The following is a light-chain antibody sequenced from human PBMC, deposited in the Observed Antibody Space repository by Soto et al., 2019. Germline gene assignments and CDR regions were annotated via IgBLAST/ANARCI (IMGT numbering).Light chain of an antibody. V-gene: IGKV1-9*01. Sequence: DIQVTQSPSFMSASVGDRVTITCRASQGISRDLAWYQQKPGKAPNLLIYDASTLQSGVPSRFSASGSGTEFTLTISSLKAEDFATYYCQHLHNYPPTFGGGTKVEIK. CDR1: QGISRD. CDR3: QHLHNYPPT. J-gene: IGKJ4*01. CDR2: DAS.